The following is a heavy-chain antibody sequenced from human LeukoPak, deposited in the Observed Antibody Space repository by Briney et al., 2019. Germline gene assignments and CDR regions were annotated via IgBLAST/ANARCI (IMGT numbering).Heavy chain of an antibody. V-gene: IGHV3-11*01. D-gene: IGHD2-15*01. J-gene: IGHJ4*02. Sequence: PGGSLRLSCAASGFTFSDYYMSWIRQAPGKGLEWVSYIYGGTMSYADSVKGRFTISRDNAKNSLYLQMNSLRVDDTAVYYCARVWRRGGGCSDHWGQGTLVTVSS. CDR2: IYGGTM. CDR1: GFTFSDYY. CDR3: ARVWRRGGGCSDH.